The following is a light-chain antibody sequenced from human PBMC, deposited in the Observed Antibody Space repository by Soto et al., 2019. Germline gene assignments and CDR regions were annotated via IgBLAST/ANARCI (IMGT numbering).Light chain of an antibody. CDR1: QSISSY. Sequence: EIVLTQSPATLSLSPGERATLSCRASQSISSYLAWYQQKHGQAPRLLIYDASNRATGIPARFSGGGTGTDFTLTISSLEPEDFAVYYCQQRSNWPPTFGGGTKVEIK. J-gene: IGKJ4*01. CDR2: DAS. CDR3: QQRSNWPPT. V-gene: IGKV3-11*01.